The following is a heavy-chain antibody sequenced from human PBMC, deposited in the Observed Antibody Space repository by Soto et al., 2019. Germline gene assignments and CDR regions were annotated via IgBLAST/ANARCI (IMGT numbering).Heavy chain of an antibody. CDR3: ARDPVGSAFDL. CDR2: ISNTGDAT. CDR1: GFTFSSYY. J-gene: IGHJ3*01. V-gene: IGHV3-23*01. D-gene: IGHD1-26*01. Sequence: GGSLRLSCAGSGFTFSSYYITWVRQAPGQGLEWVSHISNTGDATYYAGSVRGRFSISRDNSKSTVYLQINNLRGDDTGIYYCARDPVGSAFDLWGQGTMVTVS.